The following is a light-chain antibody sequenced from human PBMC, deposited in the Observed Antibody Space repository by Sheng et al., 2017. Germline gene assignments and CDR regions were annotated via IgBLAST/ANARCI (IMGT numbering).Light chain of an antibody. Sequence: DIQMTQSPSTLSASVGDRVTITCRASQSVSTWLAWYQQKPGEAPKLLIYKASSLESGVPSRFSGSGSGTEFSLTISSLQPDDSATYYCQQYNRYSTFGQGTKVEVK. CDR3: QQYNRYST. CDR1: QSVSTW. CDR2: KAS. V-gene: IGKV1-5*03. J-gene: IGKJ1*01.